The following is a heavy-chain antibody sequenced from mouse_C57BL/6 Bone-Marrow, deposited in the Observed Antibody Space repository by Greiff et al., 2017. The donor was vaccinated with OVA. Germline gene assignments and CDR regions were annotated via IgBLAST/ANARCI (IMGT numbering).Heavy chain of an antibody. CDR1: GFNIKDYY. CDR2: IDPEDGET. V-gene: IGHV14-2*01. Sequence: DVKLVESGAELVKPGASVKLSCTASGFNIKDYYMHWVKQRTEQGLEWIGRIDPEDGETKYAPKFQGKATITADTSSNTAYLQLSSLTSEDTAVYYCARGGPILKYFDDWGQGTTLTVSS. J-gene: IGHJ2*01. CDR3: ARGGPILKYFDD.